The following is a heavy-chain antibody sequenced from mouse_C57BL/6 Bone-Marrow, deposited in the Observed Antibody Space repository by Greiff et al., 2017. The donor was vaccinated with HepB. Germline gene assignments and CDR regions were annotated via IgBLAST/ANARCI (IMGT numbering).Heavy chain of an antibody. CDR2: ISSGSSTI. J-gene: IGHJ3*01. CDR1: GFTFSDYG. V-gene: IGHV5-17*01. CDR3: ARPVKAGFAY. D-gene: IGHD2-2*01. Sequence: EVMLVESGGGLVKPGGSLKLSCAASGFTFSDYGMHWVRQAPEKGLEWVAYISSGSSTIYYADTVKGRFTLSRDNAKNTLFLQMTSLRSEDTAMYYWARPVKAGFAYWGQGTLVTVSA.